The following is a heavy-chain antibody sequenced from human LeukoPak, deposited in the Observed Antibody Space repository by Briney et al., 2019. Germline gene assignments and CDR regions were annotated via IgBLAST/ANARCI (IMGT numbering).Heavy chain of an antibody. CDR1: GGSISSSSYY. V-gene: IGHV4-39*07. CDR2: IYYSGST. Sequence: PSETLSLTCTVSGGSISSSSYYWDWIRQPPGKGLEWIGSIYYSGSTYYNPSLKSRVTISVDTSKNQFSLKLSSVTAADTAVYYCARVTYYYDSSGYYHEYYFDYWGQGTLVTVSS. CDR3: ARVTYYYDSSGYYHEYYFDY. J-gene: IGHJ4*02. D-gene: IGHD3-22*01.